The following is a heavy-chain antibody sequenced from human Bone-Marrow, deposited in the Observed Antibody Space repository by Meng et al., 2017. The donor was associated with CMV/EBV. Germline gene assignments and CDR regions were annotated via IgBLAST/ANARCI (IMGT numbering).Heavy chain of an antibody. CDR2: IYHSGST. J-gene: IGHJ6*02. D-gene: IGHD2-2*01. V-gene: IGHV4-38-2*02. CDR1: GYSISSGYY. Sequence: SETLSLTCTVSGYSISSGYYWGWIRQPPGKGLEWIGSIYHSGSTYYNPSLKSRVTISVDTSKNQFSLKLTSVTAADTAVYYCARYCRSSSCYPYYYYGVDVWVQGTTVTVSS. CDR3: ARYCRSSSCYPYYYYGVDV.